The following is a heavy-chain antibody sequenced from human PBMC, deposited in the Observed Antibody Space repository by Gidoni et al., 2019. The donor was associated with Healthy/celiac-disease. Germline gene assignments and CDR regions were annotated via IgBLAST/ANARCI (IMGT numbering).Heavy chain of an antibody. CDR3: ARWGGSGIYYYYYGMDV. Sequence: QVQLVQSGAEVKKPGASVQVSCKASGYTFTGYYMHWVRQAPGQGLEWMGWINPNSGGTNYAQKFQGRVTMTRDTAISPAYMELSRLRSDDTAVYYCARWGGSGIYYYYYGMDVWGQGTTVTVSS. CDR2: INPNSGGT. CDR1: GYTFTGYY. D-gene: IGHD3-10*01. V-gene: IGHV1-2*02. J-gene: IGHJ6*02.